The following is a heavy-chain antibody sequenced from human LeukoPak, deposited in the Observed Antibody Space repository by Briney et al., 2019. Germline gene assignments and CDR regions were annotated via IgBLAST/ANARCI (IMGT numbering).Heavy chain of an antibody. CDR3: ARDNSVGDYAWWFDP. CDR1: GYTFTSYY. J-gene: IGHJ5*02. D-gene: IGHD1-26*01. V-gene: IGHV1-18*04. Sequence: GASVKVSCKASGYTFTSYYMHWVRQAPGQGLEWMGWISAYNGNTNYAQKLQGRVTMTTDTSTSTAYMELRSLRSDDTAVYYCARDNSVGDYAWWFDPWGQGTLVTVSS. CDR2: ISAYNGNT.